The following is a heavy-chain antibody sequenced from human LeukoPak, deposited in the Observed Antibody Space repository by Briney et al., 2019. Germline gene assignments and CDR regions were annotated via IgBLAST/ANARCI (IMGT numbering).Heavy chain of an antibody. CDR1: GFTFSSYS. CDR3: ARVGPPYPDTAMATFDY. Sequence: GGSLRLSCAASGFTFSSYSMNWVRQAPGKGLEWVSYISSSSSTIYYADSVKGRFTISRDNAKNSLYLQMNSLRAEDTAVYYCARVGPPYPDTAMATFDYWGQGTPVTVSS. CDR2: ISSSSSTI. D-gene: IGHD5-18*01. J-gene: IGHJ4*02. V-gene: IGHV3-48*01.